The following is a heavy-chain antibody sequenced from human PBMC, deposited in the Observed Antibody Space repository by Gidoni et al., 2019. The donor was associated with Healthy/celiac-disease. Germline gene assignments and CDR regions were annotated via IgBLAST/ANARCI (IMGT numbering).Heavy chain of an antibody. D-gene: IGHD1-1*01. CDR1: GFSFRPNS. V-gene: IGHV3-21*01. CDR2: MSSGSDYI. J-gene: IGHJ6*02. Sequence: EVQRVESGGGVVKPGGSRRLACDASGFSFRPNSITWVRQAPGNGLEWVSSMSSGSDYIFYADSVKGRFTISRDNAKSSVHLQMNSLRAEDTAVYYCAKSNRPTTKNDGLDVWGQGTTVTVSS. CDR3: AKSNRPTTKNDGLDV.